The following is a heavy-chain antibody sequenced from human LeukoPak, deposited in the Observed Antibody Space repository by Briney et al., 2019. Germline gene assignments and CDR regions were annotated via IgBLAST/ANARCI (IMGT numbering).Heavy chain of an antibody. J-gene: IGHJ3*02. CDR3: AKRGGGTMFAFDI. V-gene: IGHV3-7*03. D-gene: IGHD3-10*02. CDR2: IKQDGSEK. CDR1: GFTFSRYW. Sequence: GGSLRLSCAASGFTFSRYWMTWVRQAPGKGLEWVANIKQDGSEKYYVDSVKGRFTIFRDNSKNILYLQMNSLRAEDTAIYYCAKRGGGTMFAFDIWGQGTMVTVSS.